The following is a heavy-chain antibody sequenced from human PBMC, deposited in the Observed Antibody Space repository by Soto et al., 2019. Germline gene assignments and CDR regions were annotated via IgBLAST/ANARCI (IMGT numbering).Heavy chain of an antibody. J-gene: IGHJ4*02. Sequence: SVKVSCKASGGTFSSYAISWVRQAPGQGLEWMGGIIPIFGTANYAQKFQGRVTITADESTSTAYMELSSLRSEDTAVYYCARSRYCSGGSCRPFDYWGQGTLVTVSS. CDR1: GGTFSSYA. CDR2: IIPIFGTA. CDR3: ARSRYCSGGSCRPFDY. V-gene: IGHV1-69*13. D-gene: IGHD2-15*01.